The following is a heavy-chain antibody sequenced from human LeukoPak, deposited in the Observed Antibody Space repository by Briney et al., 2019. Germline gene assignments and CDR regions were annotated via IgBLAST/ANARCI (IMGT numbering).Heavy chain of an antibody. J-gene: IGHJ4*02. V-gene: IGHV3-64D*06. Sequence: GGSLRLSCAASGFTFSGHFMHWVRQAPGKGLEYVSSISVNGDKTLYAESVKGRFTISRDNSKNTLLLQMNSLRAEDTAVYYCVRDGVGAPPFDYWGQGVLVTVSS. D-gene: IGHD1-26*01. CDR1: GFTFSGHF. CDR2: ISVNGDKT. CDR3: VRDGVGAPPFDY.